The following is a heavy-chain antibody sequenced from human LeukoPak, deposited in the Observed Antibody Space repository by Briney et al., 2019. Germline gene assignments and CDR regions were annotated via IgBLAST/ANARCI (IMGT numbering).Heavy chain of an antibody. D-gene: IGHD4-23*01. J-gene: IGHJ4*02. CDR1: GGSISSSSYY. CDR2: IYYSGST. CDR3: ARGQTVVNFDY. V-gene: IGHV4-39*07. Sequence: PSETLSLTCTVSGGSISSSSYYWGWIRQPPGKGLEWIGSIYYSGSTYYNPSLKSRVTISVDTSKNQFSLKLSSVTAADTAVCYCARGQTVVNFDYWGQGTLVTVSS.